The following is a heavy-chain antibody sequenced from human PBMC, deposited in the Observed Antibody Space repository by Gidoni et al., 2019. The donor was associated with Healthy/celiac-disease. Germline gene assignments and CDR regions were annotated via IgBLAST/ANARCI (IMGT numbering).Heavy chain of an antibody. D-gene: IGHD3-22*01. CDR1: GFTFSSYW. V-gene: IGHV3-7*01. Sequence: EVQLVESGGGLVQPGGSLSLSCAASGFTFSSYWMSWVRQAPGKGLEWVANIKQDGSEKYYVDSVKGRFTISRDNAKNSLYLQMNSLRAEDTAVYYCARDLFDSSGFGDYWGQGTLVTVSS. CDR3: ARDLFDSSGFGDY. J-gene: IGHJ4*02. CDR2: IKQDGSEK.